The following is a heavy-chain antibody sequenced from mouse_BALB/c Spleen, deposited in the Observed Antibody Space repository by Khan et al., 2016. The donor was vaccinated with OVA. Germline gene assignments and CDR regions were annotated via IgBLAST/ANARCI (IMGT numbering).Heavy chain of an antibody. J-gene: IGHJ3*01. CDR1: GYTFSSYY. V-gene: IGHV1S81*02. D-gene: IGHD2-2*01. Sequence: QVQLQQSGAELVKPGASVKLSCKASGYTFSSYYMYWVRQRPGQGLEWIGEINTNNGGTNFHEKFKSQAALTVDKSSTTAYMQLSSLTSEDSAGYYCTRSGYGSLAYWGQGTLVTVS. CDR2: INTNNGGT. CDR3: TRSGYGSLAY.